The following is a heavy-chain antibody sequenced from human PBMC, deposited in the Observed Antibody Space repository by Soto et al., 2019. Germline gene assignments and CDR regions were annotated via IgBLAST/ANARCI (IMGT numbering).Heavy chain of an antibody. J-gene: IGHJ4*02. D-gene: IGHD3-10*01. V-gene: IGHV3-30*18. CDR1: GFTFSSYG. CDR2: ISYDGSNK. CDR3: AKGGGSSWYFDY. Sequence: GGSLRLSCAASGFTFSSYGMHWVRQAPGKGLEWVAVISYDGSNKYYADSVKGRFTISRDNSKNTLYLQMNSLRAEDTAVYYCAKGGGSSWYFDYWGQGTLVTVYS.